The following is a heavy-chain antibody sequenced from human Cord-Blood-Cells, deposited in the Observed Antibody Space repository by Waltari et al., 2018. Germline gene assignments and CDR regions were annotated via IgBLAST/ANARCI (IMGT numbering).Heavy chain of an antibody. D-gene: IGHD5-12*01. Sequence: QVQLVQSGAEVKKPGSSVKVSCKASGGNFSSYTINGVRPVPGPGLEWMGVIIPIFGTANYAQKFQGRVTITADESTSTAYMELSSLRSEDTAVYYCASTKREYSGYDFDYWGQGTLVTVSS. V-gene: IGHV1-69*01. CDR1: GGNFSSYT. CDR2: IIPIFGTA. CDR3: ASTKREYSGYDFDY. J-gene: IGHJ4*02.